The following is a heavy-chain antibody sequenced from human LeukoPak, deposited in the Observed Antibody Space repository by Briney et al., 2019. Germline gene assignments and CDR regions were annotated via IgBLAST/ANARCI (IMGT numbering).Heavy chain of an antibody. Sequence: PSETLSLTCAVYGGSFSGYHWGWIRQPPGKGLEWIGSIYYSGSTYYNPSLKSRVTISVDTSKNQFSLKLSSVTAADTAVYYCARHRNFWSGYAYYYMDVWGKGTTVTVSS. D-gene: IGHD3-3*01. V-gene: IGHV4-39*01. CDR1: GGSFSGYH. CDR2: IYYSGST. J-gene: IGHJ6*03. CDR3: ARHRNFWSGYAYYYMDV.